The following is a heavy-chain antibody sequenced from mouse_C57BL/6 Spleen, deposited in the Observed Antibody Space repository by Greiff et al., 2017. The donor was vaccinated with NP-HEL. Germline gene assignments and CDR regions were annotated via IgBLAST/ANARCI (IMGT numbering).Heavy chain of an antibody. CDR2: ISDGGSYT. J-gene: IGHJ2*01. D-gene: IGHD2-12*01. CDR3: ARSYYYFDY. CDR1: GFTFSSYA. V-gene: IGHV5-4*01. Sequence: EVQLVESGGGLVKPGGSLKLSCAASGFTFSSYAMSWVRQTPEKRLEWVATISDGGSYTYYPDNVKGRFTISRDNAKNNLYLQMSHLKSEDTAMYYCARSYYYFDYWGQGTTLTVSS.